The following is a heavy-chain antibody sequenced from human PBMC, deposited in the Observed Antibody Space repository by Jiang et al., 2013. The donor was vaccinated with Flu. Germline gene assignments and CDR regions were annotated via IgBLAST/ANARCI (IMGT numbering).Heavy chain of an antibody. CDR1: GYSFTSYW. Sequence: GAEVKKPGESLKISCKGSGYSFTSYWIGWVRQMPGKGLEWMGIIYPGDSDTRYSPSFQGQVTISADKSISTAYLQWSSLKASDTAMYYCARLRPTRHYDILTGYFDYWGQGTLVTVSS. CDR2: IYPGDSDT. D-gene: IGHD3-9*01. CDR3: ARLRPTRHYDILTGYFDY. J-gene: IGHJ4*02. V-gene: IGHV5-51*01.